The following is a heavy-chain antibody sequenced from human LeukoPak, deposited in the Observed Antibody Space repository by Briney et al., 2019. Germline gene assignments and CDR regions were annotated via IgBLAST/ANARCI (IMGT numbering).Heavy chain of an antibody. D-gene: IGHD3-16*01. CDR2: IWYDGSNK. CDR1: GFTFSSYG. V-gene: IGHV3-33*01. J-gene: IGHJ4*01. Sequence: GMSLRLSCAASGFTFSSYGMHWVRQAPGRGLEWVAVIWYDGSNKYYADSVKGRFTNSRDNSKNTLYLQMNSPRAEDTAVYFCARVQGNMGKFYFDYWGQGTLATVSS. CDR3: ARVQGNMGKFYFDY.